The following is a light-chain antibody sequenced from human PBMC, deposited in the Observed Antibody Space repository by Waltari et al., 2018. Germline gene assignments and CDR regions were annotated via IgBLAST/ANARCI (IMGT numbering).Light chain of an antibody. CDR3: QQYGSSPLYT. J-gene: IGKJ2*01. V-gene: IGKV3-20*01. CDR2: GAS. Sequence: EIVLTQSPGTLSLSPGERATLSCRASQSVSSSYLAWYQQKPGQAPRLLIYGASSRATGIPDRFSGSGFGTDFTLTISRLEPEDFAVYYCQQYGSSPLYTFGQGTKLEI. CDR1: QSVSSSY.